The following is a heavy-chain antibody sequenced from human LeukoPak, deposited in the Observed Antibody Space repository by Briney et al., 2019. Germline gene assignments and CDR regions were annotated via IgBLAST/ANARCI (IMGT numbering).Heavy chain of an antibody. Sequence: KPSETLSLTCAVSGYSISSGYYWGWIRQPPGKGLEWIGSIYHSGSTYYNPSLKSRVTISVDTSKNLFSLKLSSVTAADTAVYYCARVWIAVAESEYFQHWGQGTLVTVSS. D-gene: IGHD6-19*01. J-gene: IGHJ1*01. CDR3: ARVWIAVAESEYFQH. V-gene: IGHV4-38-2*01. CDR1: GYSISSGYY. CDR2: IYHSGST.